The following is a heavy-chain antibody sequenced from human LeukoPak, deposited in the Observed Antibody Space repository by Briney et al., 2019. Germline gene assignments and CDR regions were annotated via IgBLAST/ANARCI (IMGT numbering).Heavy chain of an antibody. J-gene: IGHJ6*02. D-gene: IGHD4-23*01. CDR3: ARCRSVDDYYYYYGMDV. V-gene: IGHV1-69*13. CDR1: GGTFSSYA. CDR2: IIPIFGTA. Sequence: ASVKVSCKASGGTFSSYAISWVRQAPGQGLEWMGGIIPIFGTANYAQKFQGRVTITADESTSTAHMELSSLRSEDTAVYYCARCRSVDDYYYYYGMDVWGQGTTVTVSS.